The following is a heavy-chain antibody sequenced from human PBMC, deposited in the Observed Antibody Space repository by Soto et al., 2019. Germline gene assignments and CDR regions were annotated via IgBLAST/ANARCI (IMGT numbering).Heavy chain of an antibody. CDR2: INAGNGNT. V-gene: IGHV1-3*01. Sequence: ASVKLSFKASGYTLTTYAMNWVRQARGQRLEWMGWINAGNGNTKYSQKLQGRVTITRDTSASTAYMELSSLRSEDTAVYYCARESNSVPKAAFDIWGQGTMVTVSS. CDR3: ARESNSVPKAAFDI. J-gene: IGHJ3*02. CDR1: GYTLTTYA. D-gene: IGHD2-21*01.